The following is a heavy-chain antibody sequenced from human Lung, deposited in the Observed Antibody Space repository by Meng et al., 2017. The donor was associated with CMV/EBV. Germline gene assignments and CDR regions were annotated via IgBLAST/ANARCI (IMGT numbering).Heavy chain of an antibody. V-gene: IGHV1-8*01. CDR2: MNPSSGNT. D-gene: IGHD2-2*01. CDR3: ARTCSSTSCSDFDY. Sequence: AXVXVSXXASGYTFTSYDINWVRQATGQGLEWMGWMNPSSGNTGYAQKFQGRVTMTRNTSISTAYMELSSLRSEDTAVYYCARTCSSTSCSDFDYWGQGTLVXVSS. CDR1: GYTFTSYD. J-gene: IGHJ4*02.